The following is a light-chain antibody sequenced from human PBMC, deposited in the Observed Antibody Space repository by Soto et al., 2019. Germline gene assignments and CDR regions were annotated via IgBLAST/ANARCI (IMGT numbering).Light chain of an antibody. J-gene: IGKJ1*01. CDR2: DTS. Sequence: EIVLTQSPATLSLSPGERATLSCRASQSVSSYLAWYQQKPGQAPRLLIYDTSNRAPGIPARFSGSGSGTDFTLTISSLEPEDFAFYFCQKRTKFLWTFGQGTKVDI. V-gene: IGKV3-11*01. CDR3: QKRTKFLWT. CDR1: QSVSSY.